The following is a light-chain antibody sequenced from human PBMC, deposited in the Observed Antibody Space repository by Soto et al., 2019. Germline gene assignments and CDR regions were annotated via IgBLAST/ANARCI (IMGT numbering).Light chain of an antibody. CDR2: GAS. V-gene: IGKV3-20*01. Sequence: EIVLTQSPGTLSLSPGERVTFSCRASQSVSSSYLAWYQQKPGQAPRLLIYGASSMATGIPDRFSGSGSGTDFTLTISRLEPEDFAVYYCQQYGSSPPLTFGGGTKVEIK. CDR1: QSVSSSY. CDR3: QQYGSSPPLT. J-gene: IGKJ4*01.